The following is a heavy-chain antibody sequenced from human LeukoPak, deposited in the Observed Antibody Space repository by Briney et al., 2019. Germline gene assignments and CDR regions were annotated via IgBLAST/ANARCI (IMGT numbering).Heavy chain of an antibody. CDR2: IYYSGST. V-gene: IGHV4-39*01. D-gene: IGHD3-22*01. J-gene: IGHJ4*02. CDR1: GGSISSSSYY. Sequence: SETLSLTCTVSGGSISSSSYYWGWLRQPPGKGLEWIGSIYYSGSTYYNPSLKSRVTISVDTSKNQFSLKLSSVTAADTAVYYCARHRYYYDSSGYDRLDYWGQGTLVTVSS. CDR3: ARHRYYYDSSGYDRLDY.